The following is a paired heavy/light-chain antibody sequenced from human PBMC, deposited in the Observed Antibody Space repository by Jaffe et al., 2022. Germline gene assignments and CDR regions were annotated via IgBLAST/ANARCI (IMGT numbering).Heavy chain of an antibody. CDR2: ISPYNGNT. D-gene: IGHD1-26*01. CDR3: ARVPSELGRAFDM. V-gene: IGHV1-18*01. CDR1: GYTFTSYG. J-gene: IGHJ3*02. Sequence: QVQLVQSGAEVERPGASVKVSCEASGYTFTSYGITWVRQAPGQGLEWMGWISPYNGNTNYAQKVQGRVTMTTDTSTSTAYMELRSLRSDDTAVYYCARVPSELGRAFDMWGQGTMVTVSS.
Light chain of an antibody. CDR3: QQSYSTPRT. Sequence: DIQMTQSPSSLSASVGDRVTITCRASQTISIYLNWYQQKPGKAPKLLIYTASSLQSGVPSRFSGSGSGTDFTLTISSLQPEDFATYYCQQSYSTPRTFGQGTKLEIK. V-gene: IGKV1-39*01. J-gene: IGKJ2*01. CDR2: TAS. CDR1: QTISIY.